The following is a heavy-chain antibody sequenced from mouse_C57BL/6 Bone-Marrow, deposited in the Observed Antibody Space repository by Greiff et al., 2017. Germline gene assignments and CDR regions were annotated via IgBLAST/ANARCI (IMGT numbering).Heavy chain of an antibody. V-gene: IGHV14-3*01. J-gene: IGHJ4*01. CDR3: ARYGYDPYAMDY. CDR2: IDPAHGNN. Sequence: VQLKQSVAELVRPGASVKLSCTASGFNIKNTYMHWVKQRPEQGLAWIGRIDPAHGNNKYAPKFQGKAPITADPSSNTAYLQLSSLTSEDTAIYYCARYGYDPYAMDYWGQGTSVTVSS. D-gene: IGHD2-2*01. CDR1: GFNIKNTY.